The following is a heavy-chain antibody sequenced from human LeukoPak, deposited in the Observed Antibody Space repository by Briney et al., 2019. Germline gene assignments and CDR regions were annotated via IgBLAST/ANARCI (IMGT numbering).Heavy chain of an antibody. CDR3: ARDKAWLDP. CDR2: IYSAGTT. Sequence: PSETLSLTCTVSGGSMGSYYWAWFRQPAGKRLEWIGRIYSAGTTTYNPALKSRVTMSIDMSKNQFSLTLRSMTAADTAVYYCARDKAWLDPWGQGTLVTVSS. V-gene: IGHV4-4*07. J-gene: IGHJ5*02. D-gene: IGHD5-12*01. CDR1: GGSMGSYY.